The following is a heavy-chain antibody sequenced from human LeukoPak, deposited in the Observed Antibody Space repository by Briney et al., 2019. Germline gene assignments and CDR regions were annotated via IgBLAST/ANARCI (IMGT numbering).Heavy chain of an antibody. V-gene: IGHV3-30*18. Sequence: GGSLRLSCAASGFTFSSYGMHWVRQAPGKGLEWVAVISYDGSNKYYADSVKGRFTISRDNSKNTLYLQMNSLRAEDTVVYYCAKDQDIAAADYYFDYWGQGTLVTVSS. CDR1: GFTFSSYG. CDR2: ISYDGSNK. D-gene: IGHD6-13*01. J-gene: IGHJ4*02. CDR3: AKDQDIAAADYYFDY.